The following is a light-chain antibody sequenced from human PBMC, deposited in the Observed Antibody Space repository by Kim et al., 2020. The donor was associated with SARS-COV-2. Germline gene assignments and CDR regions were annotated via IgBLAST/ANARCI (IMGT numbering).Light chain of an antibody. CDR2: YDS. J-gene: IGLJ2*01. CDR1: KVGIKS. V-gene: IGLV3-21*04. Sequence: PGRRARLPGWGEKVGIKSYHRYQQQSGEAPVLVICYDSDRPSGIPERFSGSNSGNTATLTISRGEAGDEADYYCQVWDSSSDHRVVFGGGTQLTVL. CDR3: QVWDSSSDHRVV.